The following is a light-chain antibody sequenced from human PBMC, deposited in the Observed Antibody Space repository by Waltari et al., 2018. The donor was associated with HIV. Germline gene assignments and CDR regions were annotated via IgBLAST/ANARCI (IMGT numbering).Light chain of an antibody. CDR2: SNN. CDR1: SSNIGSNT. Sequence: QSVLTQPPSASGTPGQRVTISCSGSSSNIGSNTVNWYQQRPGTAPKLLIYSNNQRPSGVPDRFSGSKSGTSAYLAISGLQSEDEADYYCAAWDDSLNGPWVFGGGTKLTVL. J-gene: IGLJ3*02. V-gene: IGLV1-44*01. CDR3: AAWDDSLNGPWV.